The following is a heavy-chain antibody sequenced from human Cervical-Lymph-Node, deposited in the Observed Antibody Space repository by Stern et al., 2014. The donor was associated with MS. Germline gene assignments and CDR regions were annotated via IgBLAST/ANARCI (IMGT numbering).Heavy chain of an antibody. Sequence: VQLVESGGGVVQPGRSLRLSCAESGFTFSNYGMHWVRQAPGKGLEWLAVIWYDGNKKYYADSVKGRFTISRDNSKNTLFLQMSSLTAEDTALYYCARGNWNYEGMGYWGQGTLVTVSS. CDR2: IWYDGNKK. CDR1: GFTFSNYG. CDR3: ARGNWNYEGMGY. D-gene: IGHD1-7*01. V-gene: IGHV3-33*01. J-gene: IGHJ4*02.